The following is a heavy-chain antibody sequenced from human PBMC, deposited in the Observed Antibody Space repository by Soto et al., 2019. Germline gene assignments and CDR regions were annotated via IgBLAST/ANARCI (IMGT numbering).Heavy chain of an antibody. D-gene: IGHD3-10*01. CDR2: INHSGST. V-gene: IGHV4-34*01. CDR3: ARVRSYYGSGTHYYGMDV. Sequence: SETLSLTCAVYGGSFSGYYWSWIRQPPGKGLEWIGEINHSGSTNYNPSLKSRVTISVDTSKNQFSLKLSSVTAADTAVYYCARVRSYYGSGTHYYGMDVWGQGTTV. CDR1: GGSFSGYY. J-gene: IGHJ6*02.